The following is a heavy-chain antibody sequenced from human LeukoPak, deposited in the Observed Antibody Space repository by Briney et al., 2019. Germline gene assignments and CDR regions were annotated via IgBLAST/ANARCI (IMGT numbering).Heavy chain of an antibody. Sequence: PGGSLRLSCAASGFTFSSYGMHWVRQAPGKELEWVASISYDGNNKYYADSVKGRFTISRDDSKNTLYLQMNSLRAEDTAVLYCARERSDSSSWYVFDYWGQGTLVTVSS. CDR1: GFTFSSYG. CDR3: ARERSDSSSWYVFDY. J-gene: IGHJ4*02. V-gene: IGHV3-30*03. CDR2: ISYDGNNK. D-gene: IGHD6-13*01.